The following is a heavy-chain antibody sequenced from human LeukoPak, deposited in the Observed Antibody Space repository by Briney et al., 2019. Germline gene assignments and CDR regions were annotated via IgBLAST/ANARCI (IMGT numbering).Heavy chain of an antibody. Sequence: GGSLRLSCAASGFTFSSYAMSWVRQAPGKGLEWVSPISGSGGSTYYADSVKGRFTISRDNSKNTLYLQMNSLRAEDTAVYYCAKDGTEFNYYGSGSHTSPNWFDPWGQGTLVTVSS. D-gene: IGHD3-10*01. V-gene: IGHV3-23*01. CDR3: AKDGTEFNYYGSGSHTSPNWFDP. J-gene: IGHJ5*02. CDR1: GFTFSSYA. CDR2: ISGSGGST.